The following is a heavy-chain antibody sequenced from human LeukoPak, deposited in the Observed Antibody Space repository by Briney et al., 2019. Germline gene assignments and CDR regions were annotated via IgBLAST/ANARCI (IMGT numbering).Heavy chain of an antibody. CDR2: IDPSDSYT. Sequence: GESLRISCKGSGYSFTSYWISWVRPMPGKGLEWMGRIDPSDSYTNYSPSFQGHVTISADKSISTAYLQWSSLKASDTAMYYCARQPYYYDSSDPYGAFDIWGQGTMVTVSS. D-gene: IGHD3-22*01. J-gene: IGHJ3*02. V-gene: IGHV5-10-1*01. CDR3: ARQPYYYDSSDPYGAFDI. CDR1: GYSFTSYW.